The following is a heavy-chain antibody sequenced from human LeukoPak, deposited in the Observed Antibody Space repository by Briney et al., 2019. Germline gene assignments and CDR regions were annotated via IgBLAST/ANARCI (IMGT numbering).Heavy chain of an antibody. CDR1: GFTFSSYW. D-gene: IGHD3-22*01. V-gene: IGHV3-74*01. CDR3: TTIGYIATAQTSN. CDR2: INGDESAT. Sequence: GGSLRLSCAASGFTFSSYWMHWVRQAPGKGLVWVSRINGDESATSYADSVKGRFTISRDNAKNTLYLQMNSLKTEDTAVYYCTTIGYIATAQTSNWGQGTLVTVSS. J-gene: IGHJ4*02.